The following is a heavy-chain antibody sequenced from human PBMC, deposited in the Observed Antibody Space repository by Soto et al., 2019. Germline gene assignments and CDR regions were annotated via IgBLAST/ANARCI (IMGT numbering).Heavy chain of an antibody. V-gene: IGHV4-34*01. CDR3: ARAPKVSGSSQTRPDF. CDR1: SGSFSGYY. Sequence: SETLSLTCSIYSGSFSGYYWSWIRQPPGKGLEWIGEISHSGNTNYSPSLKSRVTISIDTSKKQFSLNLASVSAADTAVYYCARAPKVSGSSQTRPDFWGQGTLVTVSS. J-gene: IGHJ4*02. D-gene: IGHD6-6*01. CDR2: ISHSGNT.